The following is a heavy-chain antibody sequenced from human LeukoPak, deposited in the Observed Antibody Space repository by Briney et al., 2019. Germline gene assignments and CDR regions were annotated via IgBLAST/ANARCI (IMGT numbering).Heavy chain of an antibody. CDR2: IYHSGST. D-gene: IGHD6-19*01. CDR1: GYSISSGYY. J-gene: IGHJ4*02. V-gene: IGHV4-38-2*02. CDR3: ARDWAVAYFDY. Sequence: TPSETLSLTCTVSGYSISSGYYWGWIRQPPGKGLEWIGGIYHSGSTYYNPSLKSRVTISVDTSKNQFSLKLSSVTAADTAVYYCARDWAVAYFDYWGQGTLVTVSS.